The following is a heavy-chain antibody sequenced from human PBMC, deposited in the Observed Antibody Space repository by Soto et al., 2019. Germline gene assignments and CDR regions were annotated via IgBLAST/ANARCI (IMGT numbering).Heavy chain of an antibody. CDR1: GYTFTSYG. CDR2: ISAYNGNT. J-gene: IGHJ6*02. V-gene: IGHV1-18*01. Sequence: ASVKVSCKASGYTFTSYGISWVRQAPGQGLEWMGWISAYNGNTNYAQQLQGRVTMTTDTSTSTAYMELRSLRSDDTAVYYCARDQDVTGTRGYYYYGMDVWGQGTTVTVSS. CDR3: ARDQDVTGTRGYYYYGMDV. D-gene: IGHD1-7*01.